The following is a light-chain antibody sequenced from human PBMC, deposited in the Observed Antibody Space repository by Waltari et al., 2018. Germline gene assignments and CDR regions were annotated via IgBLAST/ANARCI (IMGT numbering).Light chain of an antibody. CDR1: QSLLYSNGYNY. Sequence: DIVMTQSPLSLPVTPGEPASISCRPSQSLLYSNGYNYLDWYLQKPGQSPQLLIYLGSNRASGVPDRFSGSGSGTDFTLKISRVEAEDVGVYYCMQALQTPRTFGQGTKVEIK. CDR3: MQALQTPRT. CDR2: LGS. V-gene: IGKV2-28*01. J-gene: IGKJ1*01.